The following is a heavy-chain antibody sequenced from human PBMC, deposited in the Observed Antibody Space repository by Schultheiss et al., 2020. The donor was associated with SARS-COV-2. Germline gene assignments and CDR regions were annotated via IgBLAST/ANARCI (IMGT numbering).Heavy chain of an antibody. CDR3: SALLYSSGFHYGMDV. CDR2: IDYSGST. CDR1: GGSFSGYY. V-gene: IGHV4-59*12. J-gene: IGHJ6*02. Sequence: SETLSLTCAVYGGSFSGYYWSWIRQPPGKGLEWIGYIDYSGSTNFNPSLKSRVTISVDTSKNQFSLKLSSVTAADTAVYYCSALLYSSGFHYGMDVWGQGTTVTVSS. D-gene: IGHD6-19*01.